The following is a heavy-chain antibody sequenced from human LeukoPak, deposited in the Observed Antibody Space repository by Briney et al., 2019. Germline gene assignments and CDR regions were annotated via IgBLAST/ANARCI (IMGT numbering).Heavy chain of an antibody. D-gene: IGHD2-21*02. J-gene: IGHJ6*03. Sequence: GRSLRLSCAASGFTFDDYAMHWVRRAPGKGMEWVSGISWNSGSIGYADSVKGRFTISRDNAKNSLYLQMNSLRAEDTALYYCAKAGDYNYYYYMDVWGEGTTVTVSS. CDR1: GFTFDDYA. V-gene: IGHV3-9*01. CDR2: ISWNSGSI. CDR3: AKAGDYNYYYYMDV.